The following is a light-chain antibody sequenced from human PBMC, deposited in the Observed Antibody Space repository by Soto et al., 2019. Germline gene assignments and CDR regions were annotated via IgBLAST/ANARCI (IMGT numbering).Light chain of an antibody. Sequence: DIQMTQSPSTLSASVGDRVTITCLASQSISSWLAWYQQKPGKAPKLLIYQASSLQSGVPSRFSGSGSETEFTLTISSLLPDDFATYFCQQYKSYFRTFGQGTKVDIK. V-gene: IGKV1-5*03. CDR1: QSISSW. J-gene: IGKJ1*01. CDR2: QAS. CDR3: QQYKSYFRT.